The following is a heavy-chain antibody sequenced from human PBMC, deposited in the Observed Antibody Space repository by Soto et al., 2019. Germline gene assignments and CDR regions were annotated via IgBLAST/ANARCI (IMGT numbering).Heavy chain of an antibody. D-gene: IGHD4-17*01. J-gene: IGHJ4*02. V-gene: IGHV1-18*04. CDR2: ISGKNGNT. Sequence: QVHLVQSGGELKKPGASVKVSCKASGYSFSDFGITWVRQAPGQGLEWMGWISGKNGNTNYAQKVQGRVTLTADTSTSTAYMEMRALTSDETGIYYFARSDYYEDTGTFENWGQGTPVTVSS. CDR1: GYSFSDFG. CDR3: ARSDYYEDTGTFEN.